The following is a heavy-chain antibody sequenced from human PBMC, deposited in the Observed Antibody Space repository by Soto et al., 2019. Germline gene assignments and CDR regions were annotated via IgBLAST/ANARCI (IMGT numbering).Heavy chain of an antibody. Sequence: QVQLQESGPGLVKPSQTLSLTCTVSGGSISSGGYYWSWIRQHPGKGLEWIGYIYYSGSTYYNPSLKSRVTISVDTSKKQFSLKLSSVTAADTAVYYWARDSRITMVRGSDAFDIWGQGTMVTVSS. CDR1: GGSISSGGYY. CDR2: IYYSGST. J-gene: IGHJ3*02. V-gene: IGHV4-31*03. CDR3: ARDSRITMVRGSDAFDI. D-gene: IGHD3-10*01.